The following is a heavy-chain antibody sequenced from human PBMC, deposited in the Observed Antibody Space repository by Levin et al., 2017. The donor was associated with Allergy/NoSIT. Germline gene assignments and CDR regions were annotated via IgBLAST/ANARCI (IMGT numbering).Heavy chain of an antibody. CDR1: GFAFSAYA. V-gene: IGHV3-23*01. CDR3: ATHWGKVRRGDS. J-gene: IGHJ5*01. D-gene: IGHD3-10*01. CDR2: ISDSGTIT. Sequence: GESLKISCAASGFAFSAYAMKWIRQAPGKGLEWVSMISDSGTITRYADSLKGRFTISRDNSKNTVFLQMNNLRAEDTAIYYCATHWGKVRRGDSWGQGTLVTVSS.